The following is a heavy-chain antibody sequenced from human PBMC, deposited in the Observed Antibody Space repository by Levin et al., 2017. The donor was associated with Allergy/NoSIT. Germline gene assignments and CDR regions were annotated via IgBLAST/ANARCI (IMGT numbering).Heavy chain of an antibody. J-gene: IGHJ4*02. V-gene: IGHV4-4*02. CDR1: GGSISSSNW. CDR2: IYHSGST. CDR3: ARVGAGYSSSWYPYYFDY. Sequence: SETLSLTCAVSGGSISSSNWWSWVRQPPGKGLEWIGEIYHSGSTNYNPSLKSRVTISVDKSKNQFSLKLSSVTAADTAVYYCARVGAGYSSSWYPYYFDYRGQGTLVTVSS. D-gene: IGHD6-13*01.